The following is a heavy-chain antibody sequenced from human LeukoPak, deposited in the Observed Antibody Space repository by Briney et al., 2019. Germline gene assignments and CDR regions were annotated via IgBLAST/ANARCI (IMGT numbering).Heavy chain of an antibody. D-gene: IGHD2-2*01. V-gene: IGHV3-33*01. CDR2: IWYDGSNK. CDR3: ARAYCSSTSCYGHYYYYGMDV. Sequence: GRSLRLSCAASGFTFSISGMHWVRQAPGKGLEWVAVIWYDGSNKYYADSVKGRFTISRDNSKNTLYLQMNSLRAEDTAVYYCARAYCSSTSCYGHYYYYGMDVWGQGTTVTVSS. J-gene: IGHJ6*02. CDR1: GFTFSISG.